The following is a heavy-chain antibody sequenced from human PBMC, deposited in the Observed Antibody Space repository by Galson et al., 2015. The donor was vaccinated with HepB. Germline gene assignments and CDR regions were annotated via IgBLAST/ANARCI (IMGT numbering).Heavy chain of an antibody. CDR2: INSDGSST. J-gene: IGHJ5*02. CDR3: ARDPHDYGDYAVPILNWFDP. D-gene: IGHD4-17*01. V-gene: IGHV3-74*01. Sequence: LRLSCAASGFTFSSYRMHWVRQAPGKGLVWVSRINSDGSSTSYADSVKGRFTISRDNAKNTLYLQMNSLRAEDTAVYYCARDPHDYGDYAVPILNWFDPWGQGTLDTVSS. CDR1: GFTFSSYR.